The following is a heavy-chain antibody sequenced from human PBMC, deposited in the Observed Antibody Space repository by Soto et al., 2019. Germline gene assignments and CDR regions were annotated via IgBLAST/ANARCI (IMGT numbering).Heavy chain of an antibody. J-gene: IGHJ4*02. CDR3: AKEAGDY. Sequence: QMQLVQSGAEVKERGSSVKISCKTSGGTFNTYALTWVRQAPGQGLEWIGGMITTFGIKNVAQRFQGRVTINADESLTTAYMEMTSLRSDDTAVDYCAKEAGDYLGQGTLVNVSS. CDR2: MITTFGIK. CDR1: GGTFNTYA. V-gene: IGHV1-69*01. D-gene: IGHD3-10*01.